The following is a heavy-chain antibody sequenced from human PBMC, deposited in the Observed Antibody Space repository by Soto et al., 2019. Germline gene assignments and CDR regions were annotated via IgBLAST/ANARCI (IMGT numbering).Heavy chain of an antibody. D-gene: IGHD3-16*01. CDR3: ATDGSYAQHV. CDR2: INNDGGVT. J-gene: IGHJ6*02. Sequence: PGGSLRLSCAASGFTFSSTWLHWVRQAPGMGLVWVSHINNDGGVTTYADSVKGRFSISRDNAKNTVYLQMNSLRAEDTAVYYCATDGSYAQHVWGQGIKVTVYS. V-gene: IGHV3-74*03. CDR1: GFTFSSTW.